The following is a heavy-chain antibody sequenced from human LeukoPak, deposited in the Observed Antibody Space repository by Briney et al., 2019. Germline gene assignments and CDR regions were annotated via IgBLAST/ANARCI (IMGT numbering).Heavy chain of an antibody. J-gene: IGHJ4*02. D-gene: IGHD3-22*01. Sequence: SETLSLTCAVYGGPLSGHYWSWIRQTPGKGLEWIGEIHPGGSTTYAPSLESRVTIPVDTSKSQFSLKLTPVTAADTAVYYCAKGSDSRKTGYWAQGTLVTVSS. CDR2: IHPGGST. CDR3: AKGSDSRKTGY. V-gene: IGHV4-34*01. CDR1: GGPLSGHY.